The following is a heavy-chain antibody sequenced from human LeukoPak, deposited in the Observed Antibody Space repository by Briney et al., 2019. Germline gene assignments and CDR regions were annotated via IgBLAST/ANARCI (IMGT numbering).Heavy chain of an antibody. CDR1: GGSISSYY. D-gene: IGHD6-13*01. Sequence: SETLSLTCTVSGGSISSYYWSGIRQPPGKALEGIGYIYYSGSTNYNPSLKSRVTISVDTSKNQFSLKLSSVTAADTAVYYCARADYSSTWSHDYYYMDVWGKGTTVTVSS. V-gene: IGHV4-59*08. CDR3: ARADYSSTWSHDYYYMDV. J-gene: IGHJ6*03. CDR2: IYYSGST.